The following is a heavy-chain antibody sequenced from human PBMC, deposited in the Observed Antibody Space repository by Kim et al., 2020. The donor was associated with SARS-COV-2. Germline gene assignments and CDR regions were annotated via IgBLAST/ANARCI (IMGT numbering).Heavy chain of an antibody. V-gene: IGHV3-7*03. CDR2: IKQDGSEK. CDR3: ARDARGYYYDSSGYYYFDY. D-gene: IGHD3-22*01. Sequence: GGSLRLSCAASGFTFSSYWMSWVRQAPGKGLEWVANIKQDGSEKYYVDSVKGRFTISRDNAKNSLYLQMNSLRAEDTAVYYCARDARGYYYDSSGYYYFDYWGQGTLVTVSS. J-gene: IGHJ4*02. CDR1: GFTFSSYW.